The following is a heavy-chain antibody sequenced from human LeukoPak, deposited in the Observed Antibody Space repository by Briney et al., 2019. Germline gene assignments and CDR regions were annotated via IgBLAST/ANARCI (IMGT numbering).Heavy chain of an antibody. D-gene: IGHD3-3*01. V-gene: IGHV1-69*13. CDR1: GGIFSSYA. J-gene: IGHJ6*03. CDR3: ARVSTIFGYYYYYYMDV. Sequence: GASVKVSCKASGGIFSSYAISWVRQAPGQGLEWMGGIIPIFGTANYAQKFQGRVTITADESTSTAYMELSSLRSEDTAVYYCARVSTIFGYYYYYYMDVWGKGTTVTVSS. CDR2: IIPIFGTA.